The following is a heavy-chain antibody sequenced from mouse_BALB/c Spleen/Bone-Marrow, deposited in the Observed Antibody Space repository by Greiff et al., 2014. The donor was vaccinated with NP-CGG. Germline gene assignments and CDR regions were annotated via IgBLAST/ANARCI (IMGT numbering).Heavy chain of an antibody. CDR1: GYTFTSYW. CDR3: ASPYSNYDAMDY. J-gene: IGHJ4*01. Sequence: QVQLQQSGAELAKPGASVKMSCKASGYTFTSYWMHWVKQRPGQGLEWIGYINPSTGYTEYNQKFKDKATLTADKSSSTAYMQLSSLTSEDSAVYYCASPYSNYDAMDYWGQGTSVAVSS. V-gene: IGHV1-7*01. CDR2: INPSTGYT. D-gene: IGHD2-5*01.